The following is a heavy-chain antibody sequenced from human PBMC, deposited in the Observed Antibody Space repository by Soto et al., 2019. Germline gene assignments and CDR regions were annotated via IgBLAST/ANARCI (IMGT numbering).Heavy chain of an antibody. D-gene: IGHD3-22*01. J-gene: IGHJ4*02. V-gene: IGHV3-23*01. CDR2: ISGSGDRT. Sequence: EVQLLASGGGLVQPGGSLRLYCAASGITISNYPMSWVRQAPGKVLDWVSGISGSGDRTYYADSAKGRFTISKDISQNSLSLQLDSLGVEDTAVYFCVKDDGGYPSTAPHWGKGTLVTVSS. CDR1: GITISNYP. CDR3: VKDDGGYPSTAPH.